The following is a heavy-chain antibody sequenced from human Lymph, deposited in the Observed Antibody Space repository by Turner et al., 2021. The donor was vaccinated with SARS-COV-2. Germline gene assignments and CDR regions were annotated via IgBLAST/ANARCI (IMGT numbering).Heavy chain of an antibody. D-gene: IGHD6-19*01. J-gene: IGHJ6*02. CDR1: GYTLTELS. Sequence: QVPLVQSGAEVKKPGASVKVSCKVSGYTLTELSMHWVRQAPGKGLEWMGGLDPEDAETIYAQKFQGRVTMTEDTSTDTAYMELSSMRSEDTAVYYCATDPAVADYFHYYYGMDVWGQGTTVTVSS. V-gene: IGHV1-24*01. CDR3: ATDPAVADYFHYYYGMDV. CDR2: LDPEDAET.